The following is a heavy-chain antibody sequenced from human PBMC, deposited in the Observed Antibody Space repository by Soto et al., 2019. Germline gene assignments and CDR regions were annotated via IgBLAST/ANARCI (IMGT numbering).Heavy chain of an antibody. J-gene: IGHJ4*02. CDR3: ARGGLEPLTFDS. CDR1: GGSISSYY. Sequence: SETLSLTCTVSGGSISSYYLSWIRQPSGKGLEWIGYNTHSGNPYYNPSLKTRVTIFLDRSNNQFSLELSSVTAADTALYYCARGGLEPLTFDSWGQGTLVTVSS. CDR2: NTHSGNP. V-gene: IGHV4-4*08. D-gene: IGHD1-1*01.